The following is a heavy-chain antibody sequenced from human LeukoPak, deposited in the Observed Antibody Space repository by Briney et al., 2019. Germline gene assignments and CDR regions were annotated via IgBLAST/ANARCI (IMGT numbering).Heavy chain of an antibody. V-gene: IGHV4-34*01. CDR1: IDSFSNYH. J-gene: IGHJ5*02. D-gene: IGHD1-26*01. CDR3: ASGQGATVPQVGKNWFDP. Sequence: SETLSLTCAVHIDSFSNYHWNWIRQTPAKGMEWNGEVNESGGTNISPSLRSRVILSVDTSKNQLSLKLISVTVADTAIYYCASGQGATVPQVGKNWFDPWGQGTRVTVSS. CDR2: VNESGGT.